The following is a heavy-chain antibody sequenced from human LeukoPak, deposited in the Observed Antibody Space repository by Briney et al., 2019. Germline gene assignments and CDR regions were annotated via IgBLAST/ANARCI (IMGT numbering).Heavy chain of an antibody. V-gene: IGHV4-34*01. CDR3: ARGNSNYYYMDV. J-gene: IGHJ6*03. Sequence: SETLSLTCAVSGGSLSGYYWSWIRQPPGKGLEWIGEINHSGRTNYNPSLKSRVTISVDTSKNQYSLKLSSVTAAETAVYYCARGNSNYYYMDVWGKGTTVTVSS. CDR2: INHSGRT. D-gene: IGHD4-11*01. CDR1: GGSLSGYY.